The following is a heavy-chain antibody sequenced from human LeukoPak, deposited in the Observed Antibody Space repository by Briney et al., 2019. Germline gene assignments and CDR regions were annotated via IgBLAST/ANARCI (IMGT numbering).Heavy chain of an antibody. V-gene: IGHV1-46*01. CDR2: INPSGDNT. CDR1: GYTFTNNF. D-gene: IGHD2-21*01. J-gene: IGHJ4*02. Sequence: ASVKVSCKASGYTFTNNFMHWVRQAPGQGLEWIGIINPSGDNTWYAQKLQGRVTMTTDTSTSTAYMELRSLRSDDTAVYYCARSSSVTIPGYYFDYWGQGTLVTVSS. CDR3: ARSSSVTIPGYYFDY.